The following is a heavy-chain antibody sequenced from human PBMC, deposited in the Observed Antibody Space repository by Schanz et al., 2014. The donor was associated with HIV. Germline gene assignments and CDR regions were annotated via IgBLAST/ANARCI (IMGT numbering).Heavy chain of an antibody. CDR2: VNPKSGNT. V-gene: IGHV1-8*02. Sequence: QVQLVQSGAEVQKPGASVKVSCKASGYSFTSYDINWVRQATGQGLEWMGWVNPKSGNTGYAQKFQGRVTMTRNTSISTAYMELSSLGSEDTAMYYCAREVDIVVVPAAMVGWFDPWGQGTLVTVSS. CDR3: AREVDIVVVPAAMVGWFDP. CDR1: GYSFTSYD. D-gene: IGHD2-2*03. J-gene: IGHJ5*02.